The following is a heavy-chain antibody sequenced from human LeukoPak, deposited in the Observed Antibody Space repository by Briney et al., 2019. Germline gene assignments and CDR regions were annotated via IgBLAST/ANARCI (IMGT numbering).Heavy chain of an antibody. Sequence: SETLSLTCTVSGVSISSSNSHWGWIRQPPGKGLEWIGSIYYSGNTYYNASLKSQVSISIDTSKNQFSLRLTSVTAADTAVYYCAREVGDIVVVVADKRFDPWGQGTLVTVSS. J-gene: IGHJ5*02. CDR2: IYYSGNT. CDR3: AREVGDIVVVVADKRFDP. D-gene: IGHD2-15*01. CDR1: GVSISSSNSH. V-gene: IGHV4-39*07.